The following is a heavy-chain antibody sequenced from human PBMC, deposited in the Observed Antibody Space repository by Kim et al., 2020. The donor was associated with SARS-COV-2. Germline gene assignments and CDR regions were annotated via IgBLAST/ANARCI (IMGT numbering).Heavy chain of an antibody. Sequence: GGSLRLSCAASGFTVSSNYMSWVRQAPGKGLEWVSVIYSSGTAYYAESVKGRFTISRDNYKNTLYLQMNSLRAEDTAVYYCARAQCGWYYFYYWGQGTLVTVSS. D-gene: IGHD6-19*01. CDR1: GFTVSSNY. V-gene: IGHV3-53*01. CDR2: IYSSGTA. CDR3: ARAQCGWYYFYY. J-gene: IGHJ4*02.